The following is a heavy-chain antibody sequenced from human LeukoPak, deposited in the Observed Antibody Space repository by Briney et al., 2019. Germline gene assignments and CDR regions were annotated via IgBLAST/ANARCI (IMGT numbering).Heavy chain of an antibody. CDR1: GFTFTSYA. D-gene: IGHD2-21*01. Sequence: GGSLRLSCAASGFTFTSYAMHWVRQAPGKGLEWVSGISWNSGSIGYADSVKGRFTISGDNAKNSLYLQMNSLRAEDTALYYCAKGQGVSYYYGMDVWGQGTTVTVSS. CDR3: AKGQGVSYYYGMDV. CDR2: ISWNSGSI. V-gene: IGHV3-9*01. J-gene: IGHJ6*02.